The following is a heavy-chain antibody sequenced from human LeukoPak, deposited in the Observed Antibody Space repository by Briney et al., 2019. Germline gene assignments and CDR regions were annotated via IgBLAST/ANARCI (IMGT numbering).Heavy chain of an antibody. J-gene: IGHJ3*02. CDR3: ASDRPYGSGTYRDVFDI. Sequence: ASVKVSCKASGYPFTGYYFHWVRQAPGQGLEWMGWINPNRGGTHYAQKFQGRVTMTRDTSISTTYMELSRLRSDDTAVYYCASDRPYGSGTYRDVFDIWGQGTIVTVSS. V-gene: IGHV1-2*02. CDR1: GYPFTGYY. CDR2: INPNRGGT. D-gene: IGHD3-10*01.